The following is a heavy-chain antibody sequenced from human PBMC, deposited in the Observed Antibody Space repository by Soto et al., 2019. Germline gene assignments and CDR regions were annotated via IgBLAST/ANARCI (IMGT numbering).Heavy chain of an antibody. D-gene: IGHD3-16*01. V-gene: IGHV2-5*02. J-gene: IGHJ6*02. CDR1: GFSLITGGVS. Sequence: KASGPTQVKPTQTLTLTCTFSGFSLITGGVSVAWIRQPPGKALEWLALISGDDEKRYSPSLSSRLTITKDTTKNQVVFTMTNMDPLDTATYYCSHRRGMIMDVWGQGTTVTVFS. CDR2: ISGDDEK. CDR3: SHRRGMIMDV.